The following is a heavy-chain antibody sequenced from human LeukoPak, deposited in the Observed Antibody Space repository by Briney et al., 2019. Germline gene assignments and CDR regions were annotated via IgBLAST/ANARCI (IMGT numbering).Heavy chain of an antibody. J-gene: IGHJ4*02. CDR1: GYTFSGYY. CDR2: IDPNSGGA. Sequence: ASVKVSCKTLGYTFSGYYIHWVRQAPGQGLEWVGYIDPNSGGANYQKRFQGRVTMTRDISINTVYLEVRSDDTAVYYCARGEQWPVRFWGQGTQVIVSS. CDR3: ARGEQWPVRF. D-gene: IGHD1-26*01. V-gene: IGHV1-2*02.